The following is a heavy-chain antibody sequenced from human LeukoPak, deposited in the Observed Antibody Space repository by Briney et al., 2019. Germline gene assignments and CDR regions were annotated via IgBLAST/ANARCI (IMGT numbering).Heavy chain of an antibody. D-gene: IGHD4-17*01. CDR2: ISYDGGTK. J-gene: IGHJ1*01. Sequence: PGGSLRLSCAASGFTFSSHGMQWVRQAPGKGLEWVAVISYDGGTKYYADSVKGRFTISRDNSKSTLFLQMNSLRAEDTAVYYCAKESGIRSYGAYFPHWGQGTLVTAST. V-gene: IGHV3-30*18. CDR3: AKESGIRSYGAYFPH. CDR1: GFTFSSHG.